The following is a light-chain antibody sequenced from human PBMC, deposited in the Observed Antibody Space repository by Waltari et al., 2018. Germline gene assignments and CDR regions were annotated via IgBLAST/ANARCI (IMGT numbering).Light chain of an antibody. V-gene: IGLV1-40*01. J-gene: IGLJ2*01. CDR1: TSNIGAGHD. CDR3: QSFDNMLSGGVV. Sequence: QSVLTQPPSVSGTPGQRVTISCSGSTSNIGAGHDVHWYQHLPGTAPKLLIYGNTNRPSGVPYRFSGSKSSTSASLAIPGLQADDEADYFCQSFDNMLSGGVVFGGGTKLAVL. CDR2: GNT.